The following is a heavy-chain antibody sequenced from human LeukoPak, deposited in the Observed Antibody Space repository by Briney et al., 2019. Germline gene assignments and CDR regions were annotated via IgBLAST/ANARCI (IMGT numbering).Heavy chain of an antibody. CDR3: ARDLRIGYSSSWYYN. CDR2: IYHSGST. D-gene: IGHD6-13*01. J-gene: IGHJ4*02. V-gene: IGHV4-4*02. Sequence: SETLSLTCAVSGGSICSSNWWSWVRQLPGKVLERSGEIYHSGSTNYNPSLKSRVTILVDKSKNQFSLKLSSVTAADTAVYYCARDLRIGYSSSWYYNWGQGTLVTVSS. CDR1: GGSICSSNW.